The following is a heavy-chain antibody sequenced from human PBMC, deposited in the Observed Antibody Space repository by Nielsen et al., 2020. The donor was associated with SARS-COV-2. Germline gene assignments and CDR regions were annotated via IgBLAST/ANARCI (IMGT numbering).Heavy chain of an antibody. Sequence: ASVKVSCKASEYTFTSYYMHWVRQAPGQGLEWMGIINPSGGSTSYAQKFQGRVTMTRDTSTSTVYMELSSLRSEDTAVYYCGSVAGTIDAFDIWGQGTMVTVSS. J-gene: IGHJ3*02. CDR1: EYTFTSYY. V-gene: IGHV1-46*01. CDR2: INPSGGST. CDR3: GSVAGTIDAFDI. D-gene: IGHD6-19*01.